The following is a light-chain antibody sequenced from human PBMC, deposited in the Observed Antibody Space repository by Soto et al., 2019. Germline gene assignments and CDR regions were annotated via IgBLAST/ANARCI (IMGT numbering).Light chain of an antibody. CDR2: GAS. CDR3: QHYNNWHFT. V-gene: IGKV3-15*01. J-gene: IGKJ2*01. CDR1: QSVSSN. Sequence: EIVMTQSPATLYVSPGERATLYCRASQSVSSNLAWYQQKPGQAPTLLIYGASASASGIPARFSGSGSGTEFTLTISSLQSEDFAVYYCQHYNNWHFTCGQGTTRESK.